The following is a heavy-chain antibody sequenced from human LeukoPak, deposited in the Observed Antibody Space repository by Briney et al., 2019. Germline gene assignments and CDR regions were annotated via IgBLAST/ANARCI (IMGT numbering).Heavy chain of an antibody. D-gene: IGHD3-22*01. CDR2: INHSGST. CDR1: GGSISSSSYY. Sequence: PSETLSLTCTVSGGSISSSSYYWGWIRQPPGKGLEWIGEINHSGSTNYNPSLKSRVTISVDTSKNQFSLKLSSVTAADTAVYYCARGRTRRITMIVVVNKTPFDYWGQGTLVTVSS. V-gene: IGHV4-39*07. J-gene: IGHJ4*02. CDR3: ARGRTRRITMIVVVNKTPFDY.